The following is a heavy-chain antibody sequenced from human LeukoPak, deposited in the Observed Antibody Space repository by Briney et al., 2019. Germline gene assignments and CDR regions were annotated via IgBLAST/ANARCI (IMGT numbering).Heavy chain of an antibody. CDR2: ISGSGGST. CDR3: AKYLYSGVDIVVVVAANPFDY. Sequence: GGSLRLSCAASGFTFSSYAMSWVRQAPGKGLEWVSAISGSGGSTYYADSVKGRFTISRDNSKNTLYLQMNSLRAEDTAVYHCAKYLYSGVDIVVVVAANPFDYWGQGTLVTVSS. V-gene: IGHV3-23*01. J-gene: IGHJ4*02. CDR1: GFTFSSYA. D-gene: IGHD2-15*01.